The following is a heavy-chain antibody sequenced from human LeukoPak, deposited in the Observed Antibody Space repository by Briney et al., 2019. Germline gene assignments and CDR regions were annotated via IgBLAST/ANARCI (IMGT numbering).Heavy chain of an antibody. Sequence: PSETLSLTCAVYGGSFSGYYWSWIRQPPGKGLEWIGEINHSGSTNYNPSLKSRVTISVDTSKNQFSLKLSSVTAADTAVYYCARCRLGGNSQVSYWGQGTLVTVSS. CDR2: INHSGST. CDR3: ARCRLGGNSQVSY. V-gene: IGHV4-34*01. J-gene: IGHJ4*02. CDR1: GGSFSGYY. D-gene: IGHD4-23*01.